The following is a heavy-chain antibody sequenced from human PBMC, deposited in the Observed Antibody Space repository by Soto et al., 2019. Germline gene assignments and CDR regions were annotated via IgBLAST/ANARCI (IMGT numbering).Heavy chain of an antibody. Sequence: EVQLVESGGGLVQPGGSLRLSCAASGVTFSSYWMHWVRQAPGKGLVWVSRINSDGSSTSYADFVKGRLTISRDNAKNTLYLQMNSLTAEDTAIYYCARDFGEVGATAVYDILGQGTMVIVSS. D-gene: IGHD1-26*01. J-gene: IGHJ3*02. CDR1: GVTFSSYW. CDR2: INSDGSST. CDR3: ARDFGEVGATAVYDI. V-gene: IGHV3-74*01.